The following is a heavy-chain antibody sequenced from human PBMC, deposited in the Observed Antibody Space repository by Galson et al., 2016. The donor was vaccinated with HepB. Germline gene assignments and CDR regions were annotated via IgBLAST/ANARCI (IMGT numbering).Heavy chain of an antibody. V-gene: IGHV3-33*01. CDR3: ARPPRGGYGGNSLLRYYGMDV. Sequence: SLRLSCAASGFIFSSYGMHWVRQAPGKGLEWVAVIWYDGSNKYYADSVKGRFTISRDNSKNRLYLQMNSLRAEETAVYYCARPPRGGYGGNSLLRYYGMDVWGQGTTVTVSS. CDR2: IWYDGSNK. D-gene: IGHD4-23*01. CDR1: GFIFSSYG. J-gene: IGHJ6*02.